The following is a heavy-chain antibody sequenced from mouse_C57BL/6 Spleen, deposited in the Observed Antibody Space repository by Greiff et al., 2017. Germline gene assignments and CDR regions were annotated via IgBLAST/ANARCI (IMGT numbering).Heavy chain of an antibody. CDR3: ARTSITTVVAKGWFAY. D-gene: IGHD1-1*01. CDR1: GYTFTSYW. CDR2: IHPNGGST. V-gene: IGHV1-64*01. Sequence: QVQLQQPGAELVKPGASVKLSCTASGYTFTSYWMHWVKQRPGQGLEWIGMIHPNGGSTNYNEKFKSKATLTVDKASSTAYMQLSSLTYEDSAVYYCARTSITTVVAKGWFAYWGQGTLVTVSA. J-gene: IGHJ3*01.